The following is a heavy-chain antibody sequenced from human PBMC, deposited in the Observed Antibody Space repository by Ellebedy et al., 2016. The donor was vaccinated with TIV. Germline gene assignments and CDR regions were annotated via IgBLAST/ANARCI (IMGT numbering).Heavy chain of an antibody. CDR2: IYSNGDT. Sequence: GGSLRLSCAASGFTVSDSYMSWVRQAPGTGLEWVSVIYSNGDTYYADSVRGRFTISRDNSKNTVNLQMNSLRAEDTAVYWCARERRTARDAFDLWGQGTLVTVSS. CDR3: ARERRTARDAFDL. J-gene: IGHJ3*01. CDR1: GFTVSDSY. D-gene: IGHD4-17*01. V-gene: IGHV3-66*01.